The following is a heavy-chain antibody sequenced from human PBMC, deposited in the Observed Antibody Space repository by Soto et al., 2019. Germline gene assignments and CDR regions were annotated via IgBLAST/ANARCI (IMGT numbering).Heavy chain of an antibody. CDR1: GFTFSSYA. Sequence: GGSLRLSCAASGFTFSSYAMSWVRQAPGKGLEWVSAISGSGGSTYYADSVKGRFTISRDNSKNTLYLQMNSLRAEDTAVYYCAKDSRLYDYIWGSPYWGQGTLVTVSS. V-gene: IGHV3-23*01. D-gene: IGHD3-16*01. CDR3: AKDSRLYDYIWGSPY. J-gene: IGHJ4*02. CDR2: ISGSGGST.